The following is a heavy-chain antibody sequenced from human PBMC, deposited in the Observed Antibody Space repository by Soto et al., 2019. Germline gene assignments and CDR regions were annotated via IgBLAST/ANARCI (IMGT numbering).Heavy chain of an antibody. J-gene: IGHJ4*02. CDR3: ASCHSGLYYFDY. Sequence: PSETLSLTCTVSGGSISSGGYYWSWIRQHPGKGLEWIGYIYYSGSTYYNPSLKSRVTISVDTSKNQFSLKLSSVTAADTAVYYCASCHSGLYYFDYWGQGTLVTVSS. CDR2: IYYSGST. CDR1: GGSISSGGYY. D-gene: IGHD5-12*01. V-gene: IGHV4-31*03.